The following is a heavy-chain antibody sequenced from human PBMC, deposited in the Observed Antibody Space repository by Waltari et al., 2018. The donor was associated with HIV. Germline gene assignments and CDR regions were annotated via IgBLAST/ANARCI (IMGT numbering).Heavy chain of an antibody. CDR2: ISSRSYYI. J-gene: IGHJ4*02. CDR3: ARDRGGYTYVGRADY. Sequence: EVQLVESGGGLVKPGGSLRLSCTASGFAFDRYSMNWVRQAPGKGPKWVSGISSRSYYIYDADSVRGRFTISRDNARNSLYLEMKRLRAEDTAVYYCARDRGGYTYVGRADYWGQGTLVTVSS. D-gene: IGHD5-18*01. CDR1: GFAFDRYS. V-gene: IGHV3-21*06.